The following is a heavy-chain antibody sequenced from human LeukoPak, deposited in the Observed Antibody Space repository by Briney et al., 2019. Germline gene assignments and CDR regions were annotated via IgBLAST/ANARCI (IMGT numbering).Heavy chain of an antibody. CDR2: IYYSGST. Sequence: KPSETLSLTCTVSGGSISSYYWSWIRQPPGKGLEWIGYIYYSGSTNYNPSLKSRVTISVDTSKNQFSLELSSVTAADTAVYYCAREKLLWFGELSYYFDYWGQGTLVTVSS. J-gene: IGHJ4*02. D-gene: IGHD3-10*01. CDR1: GGSISSYY. V-gene: IGHV4-59*01. CDR3: AREKLLWFGELSYYFDY.